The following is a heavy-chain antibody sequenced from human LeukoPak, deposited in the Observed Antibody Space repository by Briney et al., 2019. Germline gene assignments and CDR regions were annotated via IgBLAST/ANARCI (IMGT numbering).Heavy chain of an antibody. CDR3: AREGPYCSSTSCSLDY. Sequence: PSETLSLTCTVSGGSISSGDYYWSWLRQPPGKGLEWIGYIYYSGSTYYNPSLKSRVTISVDTSKNQFSLKLSSVTAADTAVYYCAREGPYCSSTSCSLDYWGQGTLVTVSS. D-gene: IGHD2-2*01. V-gene: IGHV4-30-4*01. J-gene: IGHJ4*02. CDR1: GGSISSGDYY. CDR2: IYYSGST.